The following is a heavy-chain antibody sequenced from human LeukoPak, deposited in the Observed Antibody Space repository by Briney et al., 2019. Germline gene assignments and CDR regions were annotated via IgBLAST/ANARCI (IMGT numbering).Heavy chain of an antibody. CDR3: AKDRTVGASYWYFDL. Sequence: GGSLRLSCAASGVTLSSYTMSWARQAPGKGLEWVSGISSSGSGGNTYYADSVKGRFTISRGSSKNTLFLHMNTLRAEDTAIYYCAKDRTVGASYWYFDLWGRGTLVTVSS. J-gene: IGHJ2*01. CDR2: ISSSGSGGNT. CDR1: GVTLSSYT. V-gene: IGHV3-23*01. D-gene: IGHD1-26*01.